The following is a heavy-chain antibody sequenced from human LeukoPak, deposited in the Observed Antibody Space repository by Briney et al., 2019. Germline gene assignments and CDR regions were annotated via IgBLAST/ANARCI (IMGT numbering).Heavy chain of an antibody. CDR3: ARGNIVVVPATSVFDP. CDR1: GYTFTGYY. D-gene: IGHD2-2*01. V-gene: IGHV1-2*04. Sequence: ASVKVSCKASGYTFTGYYMHWVRQAPGQGLEWMGWINPNSGGTNYAQKFQGWVTMTRDTSISTAYMELSRLRSDDTAMYYCARGNIVVVPATSVFDPWGQGTLVTVSS. J-gene: IGHJ5*02. CDR2: INPNSGGT.